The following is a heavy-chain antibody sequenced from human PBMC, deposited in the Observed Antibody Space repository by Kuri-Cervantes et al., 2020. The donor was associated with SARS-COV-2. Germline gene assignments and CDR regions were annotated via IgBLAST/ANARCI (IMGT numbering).Heavy chain of an antibody. V-gene: IGHV1-8*01. CDR2: VKTNSANT. Sequence: TVTHSCKAPDTTFPNYDLNWVRQATGQGLEWMRMVKTNSANTLYAQFFQGRVTMTRDTSTSTVYMELSSLTSEDTAIYYCYCAPKEGFDSWGQGTLVTVSS. CDR3: YCAPKEGFDS. J-gene: IGHJ4*02. CDR1: DTTFPNYD. D-gene: IGHD2-21*01.